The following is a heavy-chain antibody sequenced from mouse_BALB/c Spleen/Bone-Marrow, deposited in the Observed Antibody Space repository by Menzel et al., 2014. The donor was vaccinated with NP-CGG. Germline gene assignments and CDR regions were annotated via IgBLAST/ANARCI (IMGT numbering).Heavy chain of an antibody. CDR3: ARSTMRGAMDY. CDR2: ITYSDNT. V-gene: IGHV3-2*02. CDR1: GYSITSDYA. J-gene: IGHJ4*01. Sequence: VQLKESGPGLVKPSQSLSLTCTVTGYSITSDYAWNWIRQFPGNKLEWMGYITYSDNTNYNPSLKSRISITRDASKNQFFLQSNSVTTEDTATYYCARSTMRGAMDYWGQGTSVTVSS. D-gene: IGHD2-4*01.